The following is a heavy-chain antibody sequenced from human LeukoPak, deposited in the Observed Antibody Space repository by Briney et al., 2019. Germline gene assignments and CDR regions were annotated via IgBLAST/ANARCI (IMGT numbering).Heavy chain of an antibody. D-gene: IGHD3-22*01. CDR3: ARGGGAYYYDSSGYDY. Sequence: PSETLSLTCTVSGGSISSYYWSWIRQPPGKGLEWIGYIYYSGSTNYNPSLKSRVTIPVDTSKNQFSLKLSSVTAADTAVYYCARGGGAYYYDSSGYDYWGQGTLVTVSS. CDR1: GGSISSYY. J-gene: IGHJ4*02. V-gene: IGHV4-59*01. CDR2: IYYSGST.